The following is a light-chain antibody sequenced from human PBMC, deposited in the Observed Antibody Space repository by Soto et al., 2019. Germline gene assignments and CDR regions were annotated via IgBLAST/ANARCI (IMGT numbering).Light chain of an antibody. Sequence: DIQMTQSPSSLSASVGDRVTITCRASQGISNYLAWYQQKPWKVPKLLIYAASTLQSGVPSRFSGSGSGTEFTLTISGLQPDDVAKYYCQTYNSAPRDFGQGTRLVIK. CDR3: QTYNSAPRD. V-gene: IGKV1-27*01. J-gene: IGKJ5*01. CDR1: QGISNY. CDR2: AAS.